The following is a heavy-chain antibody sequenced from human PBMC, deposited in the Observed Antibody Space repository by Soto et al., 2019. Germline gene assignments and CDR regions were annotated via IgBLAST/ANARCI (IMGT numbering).Heavy chain of an antibody. CDR3: TGGDTFSIVY. CDR1: GFTFSGSA. J-gene: IGHJ4*02. V-gene: IGHV3-73*02. D-gene: IGHD3-16*02. CDR2: IRSKANSYAT. Sequence: EVQLVESGGGLVQPGGSLKLSCAASGFTFSGSAMHWVRQASGKGLEWVGRIRSKANSYATAYAASVKGRFTISRDDSKNPAYQQMNSLKTEDTAVYYCTGGDTFSIVYCGQGTLVTVSS.